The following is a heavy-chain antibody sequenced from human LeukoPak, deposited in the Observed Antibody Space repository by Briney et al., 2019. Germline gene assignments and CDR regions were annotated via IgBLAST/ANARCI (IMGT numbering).Heavy chain of an antibody. J-gene: IGHJ6*03. V-gene: IGHV1-69*05. D-gene: IGHD2-2*01. CDR1: GGTFSSYA. CDR2: IIPIFGTA. Sequence: SVRVSCKASGGTFSSYAISWVRQAPGQGLEWMGGIIPIFGTANYAQKFQGRVTITTDESTSTAYMELSSLRSEDTAVYYCARVVPAANYYYYYMDVWGKGTTVTVSS. CDR3: ARVVPAANYYYYYMDV.